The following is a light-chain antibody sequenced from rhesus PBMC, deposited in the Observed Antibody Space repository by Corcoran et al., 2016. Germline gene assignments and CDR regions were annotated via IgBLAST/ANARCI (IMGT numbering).Light chain of an antibody. CDR2: AAS. V-gene: IGKV1-33*02. Sequence: DIQMTQSPSSLSASVGDRVTITCQASQAISNDLAWYQQKPGKVPELLIFAASTLKSGAPSRFSGSGSGTDFALTISSLQPEDFATYYCQHGYDIPWTFGQGSKVEIK. J-gene: IGKJ1*01. CDR1: QAISND. CDR3: QHGYDIPWT.